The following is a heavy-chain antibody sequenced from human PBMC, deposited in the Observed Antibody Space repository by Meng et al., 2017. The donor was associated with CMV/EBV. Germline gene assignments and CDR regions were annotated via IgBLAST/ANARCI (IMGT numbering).Heavy chain of an antibody. J-gene: IGHJ4*02. D-gene: IGHD3-10*01. CDR3: ARADYGSGNFYFDY. CDR2: IYYIGAT. V-gene: IGHV4-59*11. Sequence: GSLRFSCTISGDSSSTHFWSWIRQAPGKGLEWIGYIYYIGATSYNPSLKSRVTISIDTSKNQFSLNLSSVTAADTAIYYCARADYGSGNFYFDYWAQGTLVTVSS. CDR1: GDSSSTHF.